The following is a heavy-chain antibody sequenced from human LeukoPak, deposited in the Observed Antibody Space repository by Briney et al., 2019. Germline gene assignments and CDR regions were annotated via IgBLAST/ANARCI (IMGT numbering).Heavy chain of an antibody. CDR2: ISTSGSTI. Sequence: GGSLRLSCAGSGFTFSSFEMNWVRQAPGTGLEWVSYISTSGSTIYYADSVKGRFTISRDNANNSLSLHMNGLRVEDTAIYYCVRDATFSAWGQGTLVTVSS. V-gene: IGHV3-48*03. CDR1: GFTFSSFE. CDR3: VRDATFSA. J-gene: IGHJ5*02. D-gene: IGHD3-16*01.